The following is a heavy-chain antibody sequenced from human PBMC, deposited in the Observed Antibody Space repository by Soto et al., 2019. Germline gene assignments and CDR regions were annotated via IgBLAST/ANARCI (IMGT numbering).Heavy chain of an antibody. CDR2: NSYSGST. CDR1: GGSTSSYY. Sequence: PSETPFLTCTVTGGSTSSYYWSWLRQPPGKGLEWIGYNSYSGSTDYNPSLKSRVTISVDTSKNQFSLKLSSATAADTAVYYCARRYGGNFDYWGQGTLVTVSS. CDR3: ARRYGGNFDY. D-gene: IGHD3-16*01. J-gene: IGHJ4*02. V-gene: IGHV4-59*01.